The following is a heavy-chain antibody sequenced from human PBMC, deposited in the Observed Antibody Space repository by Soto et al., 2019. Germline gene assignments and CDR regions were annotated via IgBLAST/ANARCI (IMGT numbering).Heavy chain of an antibody. J-gene: IGHJ4*02. Sequence: LRLSCAASGFTFSSYSMNWVRQAPGKGLEYVSSISSSGSTIYYGDSVKGRFTISRDNAKNTLYLQMDSLRAEDMAVYYCVRRVSGNYDYWGQGTLVTVSS. V-gene: IGHV3-48*01. CDR3: VRRVSGNYDY. CDR1: GFTFSSYS. D-gene: IGHD1-7*01. CDR2: ISSSGSTI.